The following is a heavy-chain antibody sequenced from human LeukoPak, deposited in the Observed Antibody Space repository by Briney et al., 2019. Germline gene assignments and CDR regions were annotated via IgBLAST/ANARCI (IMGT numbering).Heavy chain of an antibody. D-gene: IGHD6-13*01. CDR3: AKDRGSSWFPTPFDY. J-gene: IGHJ4*02. CDR2: ISNTGSTT. Sequence: GGSLRLSCEGSGFSFRDYYMSWVRQAPGKGLEWVSHISNTGSTTYYTDSVKGRFTISRDNSKNTLYLQMNSLRAEDTAVYYCAKDRGSSWFPTPFDYWGQGTLVTVSS. CDR1: GFSFRDYY. V-gene: IGHV3-11*01.